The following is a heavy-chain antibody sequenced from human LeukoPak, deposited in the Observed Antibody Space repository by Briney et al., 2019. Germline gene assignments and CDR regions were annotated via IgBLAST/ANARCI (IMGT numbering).Heavy chain of an antibody. J-gene: IGHJ3*02. CDR2: IYSGGST. CDR3: ASPSGATTSDAFDI. D-gene: IGHD1-26*01. V-gene: IGHV3-66*01. CDR1: RFTVSSNY. Sequence: PGGSLRLSCAASRFTVSSNYMSWVRQAPGKGLEWVSVIYSGGSTYYADSVKDRFTISRDNSKNTLYLQMNSLRAEDTAVYYCASPSGATTSDAFDIWGQGTMVTVSS.